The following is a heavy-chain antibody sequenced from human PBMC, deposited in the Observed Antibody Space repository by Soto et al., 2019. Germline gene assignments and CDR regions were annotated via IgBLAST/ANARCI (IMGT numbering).Heavy chain of an antibody. J-gene: IGHJ4*02. CDR2: NSAHNGNT. V-gene: IGHV1-18*04. D-gene: IGHD6-13*01. CDR1: GYTFTSYG. Sequence: ASVKVSCKASGYTFTSYGISGVLQVPEQGLDGMLWNSAHNGNTDYALKCPGRVTMTTDTSASTASLGLRSLRSDVTAVGYCARGSYNSSGYSLDNWVQGTLVTVSS. CDR3: ARGSYNSSGYSLDN.